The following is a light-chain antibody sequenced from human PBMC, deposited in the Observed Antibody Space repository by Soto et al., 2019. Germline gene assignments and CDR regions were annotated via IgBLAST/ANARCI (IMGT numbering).Light chain of an antibody. J-gene: IGKJ2*01. CDR3: QQYHTYYT. CDR1: QSISNW. CDR2: DAS. Sequence: DIQMTQSPSTLSASVGDRVTITCRASQSISNWLAWYQQKPGKAPKLLIYDASSLESGVPSRFSGSGSGTGFTLTISSLQPDDFATYYCQQYHTYYTFGQGTKREIK. V-gene: IGKV1-5*01.